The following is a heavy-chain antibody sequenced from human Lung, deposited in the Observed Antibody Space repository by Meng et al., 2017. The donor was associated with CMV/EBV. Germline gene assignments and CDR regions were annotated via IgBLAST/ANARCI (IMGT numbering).Heavy chain of an antibody. CDR3: ARGPGIAVAGLFDY. J-gene: IGHJ4*02. V-gene: IGHV1-18*01. CDR2: ISAYDGNT. D-gene: IGHD6-19*01. Sequence: ASVKVSXKASGYTFTSYGISWVRQAPGQGLEWMGWISAYDGNTNYAQKLQGRVTMTTDTSTSTAYMELRSLRSEDTDVYYRARGPGIAVAGLFDYWGQGTLVTVSP. CDR1: GYTFTSYG.